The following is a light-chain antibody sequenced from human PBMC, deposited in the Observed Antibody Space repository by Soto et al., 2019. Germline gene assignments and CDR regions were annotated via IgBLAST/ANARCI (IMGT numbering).Light chain of an antibody. CDR2: SAS. J-gene: IGKJ1*01. CDR3: QQFGSSPTCT. CDR1: QSVDSRY. V-gene: IGKV3-20*01. Sequence: EIVLTQSPCTLSLTPGESATLSCRSSQSVDSRYIAWYQHKPGQAPRLLIHSASSRATGIPDRFSGSGSGTDFTLTISRLEPEDFAVYYCQQFGSSPTCTFGQGTKVDI.